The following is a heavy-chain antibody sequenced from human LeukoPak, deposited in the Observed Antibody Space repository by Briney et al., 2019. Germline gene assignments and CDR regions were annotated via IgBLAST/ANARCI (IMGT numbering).Heavy chain of an antibody. CDR3: TTDAGLYDWLDP. CDR2: IRNKVNNYAT. D-gene: IGHD3-3*01. CDR1: GFIFSDRD. Sequence: GGSLRLSCAASGFIFSDRDIHWVRQASGKGPVWVGRIRNKVNNYATEYAESVNGRFTLSRDESQSTAYLQMNSLKPEDTALDYYTTDAGLYDWLDPWGQGTLVTVSS. J-gene: IGHJ5*02. V-gene: IGHV3-73*01.